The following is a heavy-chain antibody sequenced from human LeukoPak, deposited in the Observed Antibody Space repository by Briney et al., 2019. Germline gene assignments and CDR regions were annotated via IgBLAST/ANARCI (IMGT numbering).Heavy chain of an antibody. Sequence: GASVKVSCKASGYTFTGYYMHWVRQAPGQGLERMGWINPNSGCTNYAQKFQGRVTMTRDTSISTAYMELSRLRSDDTAVYYCAREEAAGSGGDYWGQGTLVTVSS. CDR2: INPNSGCT. CDR1: GYTFTGYY. D-gene: IGHD6-13*01. CDR3: AREEAAGSGGDY. J-gene: IGHJ4*02. V-gene: IGHV1-2*02.